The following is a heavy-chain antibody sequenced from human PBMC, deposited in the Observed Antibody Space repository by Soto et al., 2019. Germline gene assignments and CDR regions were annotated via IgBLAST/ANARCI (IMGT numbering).Heavy chain of an antibody. CDR1: GDSISRGFYY. J-gene: IGHJ5*02. Sequence: SETLSLTCTVSGDSISRGFYYWSWIRQHPGKGLEWIGNIYHTGSTDFNPSLKSRLTMSVDTSKNQFSLRLTSVTAADTAVYYCARGAVPAPNAWNWFDPWGQGTLVTVSS. V-gene: IGHV4-31*03. CDR3: ARGAVPAPNAWNWFDP. D-gene: IGHD2-2*01. CDR2: IYHTGST.